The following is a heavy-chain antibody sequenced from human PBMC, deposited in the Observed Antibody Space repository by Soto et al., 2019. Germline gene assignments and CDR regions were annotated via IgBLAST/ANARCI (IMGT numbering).Heavy chain of an antibody. D-gene: IGHD3-10*01. V-gene: IGHV3-23*01. CDR3: AKYYYGSGSIRAFDI. J-gene: IGHJ3*02. CDR1: GSTFSSYT. Sequence: EVQLLESGGGLVRPGGSLRLSCAASGSTFSSYTMTWVRQAPGERLEWVSSIVGSGDNTYYADSVKGRFTISRDNSKTTLYLQMNSLRAEDTAVYYCAKYYYGSGSIRAFDIWGQGTMVTVSS. CDR2: IVGSGDNT.